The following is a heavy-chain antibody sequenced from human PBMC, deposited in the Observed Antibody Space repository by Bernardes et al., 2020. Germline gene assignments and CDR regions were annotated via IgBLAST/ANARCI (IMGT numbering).Heavy chain of an antibody. J-gene: IGHJ5*02. CDR2: INPNSGGT. V-gene: IGHV1-2*06. CDR1: GYTFTGYY. Sequence: ASVKVSCKASGYTFTGYYMHWVRQAPGQGLEWMGRINPNSGGTNYAQKFQGRVTMTRDTSISTAYMELSRLRSDDTAVYYCARDRYGYSSGWSGYWFDPWGQGTLVTVSS. CDR3: ARDRYGYSSGWSGYWFDP. D-gene: IGHD6-19*01.